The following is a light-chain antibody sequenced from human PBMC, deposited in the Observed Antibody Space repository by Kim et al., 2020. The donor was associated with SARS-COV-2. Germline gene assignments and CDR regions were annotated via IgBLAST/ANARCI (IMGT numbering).Light chain of an antibody. V-gene: IGLV2-14*03. CDR2: DVT. Sequence: GQSLTISCIVSSSDIGGYKSASWYQQHPGQPPKLMISDVTKRPSGVSNRFSGSNSGNTASLTISGLQADDEADYYCSSYTAASTWVFGGGTKVTV. J-gene: IGLJ2*01. CDR1: SSDIGGYKS. CDR3: SSYTAASTWV.